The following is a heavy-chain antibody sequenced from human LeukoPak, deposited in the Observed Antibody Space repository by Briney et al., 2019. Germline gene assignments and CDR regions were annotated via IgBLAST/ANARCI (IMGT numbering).Heavy chain of an antibody. Sequence: GGSLRLSCAASGFTFSSYGMHWVRQAPGKGLEWVAVISYDGSNKYYADSVKGRFTISRDNSKNTLYLQMNSLRAEDTAVYYCAKARYYYDSSGYYLNDYWGQGTLVTVSS. CDR1: GFTFSSYG. J-gene: IGHJ4*02. D-gene: IGHD3-22*01. CDR3: AKARYYYDSSGYYLNDY. CDR2: ISYDGSNK. V-gene: IGHV3-30*18.